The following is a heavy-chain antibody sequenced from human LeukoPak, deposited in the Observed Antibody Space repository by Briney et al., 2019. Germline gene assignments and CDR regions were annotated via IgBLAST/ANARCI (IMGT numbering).Heavy chain of an antibody. CDR1: GFTFSSYA. J-gene: IGHJ4*02. V-gene: IGHV3-23*01. D-gene: IGHD3-10*01. Sequence: PGGSLRLSCAASGFTFSSYAMSWARQAPGKGLEWVSAISGSGGSTYYADSVKGRFTISRDNSKNTLYLQMNSLRAEDTAVYYCAKMGLLWLETYYFDYWGQGTLVTVSS. CDR3: AKMGLLWLETYYFDY. CDR2: ISGSGGST.